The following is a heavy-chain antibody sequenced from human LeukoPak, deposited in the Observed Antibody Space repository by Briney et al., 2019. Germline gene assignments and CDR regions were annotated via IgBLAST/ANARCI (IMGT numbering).Heavy chain of an antibody. CDR3: ARGYSRSWFDP. D-gene: IGHD1-14*01. J-gene: IGHJ5*02. Sequence: GGSLRLSCAASGFTFNNYWMHWVRQAPGKGLVWVSRINTDGSITTYADSVVGRFSGSRDNAKNTLYLQMNSLRVEDTGVYYCARGYSRSWFDPWGQGTLVTVSS. CDR2: INTDGSIT. CDR1: GFTFNNYW. V-gene: IGHV3-74*03.